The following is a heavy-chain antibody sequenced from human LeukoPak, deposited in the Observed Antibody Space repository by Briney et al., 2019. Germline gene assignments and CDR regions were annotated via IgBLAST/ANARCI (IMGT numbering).Heavy chain of an antibody. Sequence: APVKVSCKASGYTFTSYYIHWVRQAPGQGLEWMGIINPDGGSTSYAQKFQGRVIMTRDTSTSTVYLDLSSLRSEDTAVYYCARDLRGFGSIDYWGQGTLVTVSS. CDR1: GYTFTSYY. CDR3: ARDLRGFGSIDY. J-gene: IGHJ4*02. D-gene: IGHD3-10*01. CDR2: INPDGGST. V-gene: IGHV1-46*01.